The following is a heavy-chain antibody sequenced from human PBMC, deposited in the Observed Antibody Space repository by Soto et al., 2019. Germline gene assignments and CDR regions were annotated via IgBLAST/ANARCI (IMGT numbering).Heavy chain of an antibody. CDR3: ASSLIVGDAYYSYGLDV. Sequence: SDTLSLTRAVSGASVSSGVYSWSWIRQPPGKGLEWIGYHSGSTYYTPSLKSRVTISVDTSKNQFSLKLTSVTAADTAVYYCASSLIVGDAYYSYGLDVWGQGTTLTVSS. V-gene: IGHV4-30-2*01. CDR2: HSGST. D-gene: IGHD1-26*01. J-gene: IGHJ6*02. CDR1: GASVSSGVYS.